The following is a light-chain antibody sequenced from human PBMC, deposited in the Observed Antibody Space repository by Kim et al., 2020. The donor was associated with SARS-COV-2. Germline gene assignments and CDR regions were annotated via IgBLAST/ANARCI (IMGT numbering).Light chain of an antibody. Sequence: EIVLTQSPVTLSLSPGERATLSCRASQSVSTHLAWYQQKPGQAPRLLIYDASTRDTGIPARFSGSGSGTDFTLTISSLEPEDFAVYYCQQRATFGQGTKVDIK. CDR1: QSVSTH. J-gene: IGKJ1*01. CDR3: QQRAT. V-gene: IGKV3-11*01. CDR2: DAS.